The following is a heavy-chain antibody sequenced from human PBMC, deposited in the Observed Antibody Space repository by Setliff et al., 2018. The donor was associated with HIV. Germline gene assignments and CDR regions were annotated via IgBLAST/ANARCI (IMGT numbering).Heavy chain of an antibody. J-gene: IGHJ5*02. D-gene: IGHD6-19*01. CDR2: IWYDGSNK. CDR1: GFIFSSYG. CDR3: ARVVAGS. Sequence: PGGSLRLSCAASGFIFSSYGMHWVRQAPGKGLEWVAVIWYDGSNKYYGDSVEGRFTIFRDNSKNTLYLQMNSLRAEDTAVYYCARVVAGSWGQGTLVTVSS. V-gene: IGHV3-33*08.